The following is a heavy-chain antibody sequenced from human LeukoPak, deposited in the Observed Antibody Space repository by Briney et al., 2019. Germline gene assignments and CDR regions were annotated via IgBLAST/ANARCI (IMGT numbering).Heavy chain of an antibody. D-gene: IGHD2-2*01. J-gene: IGHJ6*02. CDR2: IYYSGST. CDR3: ARVCSSTSCTYYYYGMDV. Sequence: PSETLSLTCTVSGGSISSGGYYWSWIRQHPGKGLEWIGYIYYSGSTYYNPSLKSRVTISVDTSKNQFSLKLSSVTAADTAVYYCARVCSSTSCTYYYYGMDVWGQGTTVTAS. CDR1: GGSISSGGYY. V-gene: IGHV4-31*03.